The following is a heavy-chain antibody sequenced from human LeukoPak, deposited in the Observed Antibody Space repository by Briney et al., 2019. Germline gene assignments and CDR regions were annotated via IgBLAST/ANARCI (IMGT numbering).Heavy chain of an antibody. CDR2: ISSSSIYI. CDR1: GLTSSSTFGSYS. J-gene: IGHJ6*03. D-gene: IGHD1-7*01. CDR3: ARDRGFVTGTTGYMDV. Sequence: PGGSLRLSCAASGLTSSSTFGSYSMNWVRQAPGKGLEWVSSISSSSIYIYYADSVKGRFTISRDNAKNSLYLQMNSLRAEDTAVYYCARDRGFVTGTTGYMDVWGKGTTVTVSS. V-gene: IGHV3-21*01.